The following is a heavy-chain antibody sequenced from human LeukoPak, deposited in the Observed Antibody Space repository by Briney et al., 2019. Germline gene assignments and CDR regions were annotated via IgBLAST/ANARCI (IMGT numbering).Heavy chain of an antibody. CDR3: AKGEVGAAAPGY. CDR1: GFTFSSYG. Sequence: GGSLRLSCAASGFTFSSYGMHWLRQAPGKGLELVSFIRYDGNNKYYADSVKGRFTISRDNSKNTLYLQMNSLRAEDTAVYYCAKGEVGAAAPGYWGQGDLVTVSP. CDR2: IRYDGNNK. J-gene: IGHJ4*02. D-gene: IGHD1-26*01. V-gene: IGHV3-30*02.